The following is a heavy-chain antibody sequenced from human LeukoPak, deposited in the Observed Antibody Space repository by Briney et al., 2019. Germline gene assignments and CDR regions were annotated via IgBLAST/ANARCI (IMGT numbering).Heavy chain of an antibody. CDR2: IYYSGST. CDR1: GGSISSYY. V-gene: IGHV4-59*01. Sequence: SETLSLTCTVSGGSISSYYWSWIRQPPGKGLEWIGYIYYSGSTNYNPSLKSRVTISVDTSKNQFSLKLSSVTAADTAVHFCARATIHGELDYWGQGTLVTVSS. D-gene: IGHD5-24*01. CDR3: ARATIHGELDY. J-gene: IGHJ4*02.